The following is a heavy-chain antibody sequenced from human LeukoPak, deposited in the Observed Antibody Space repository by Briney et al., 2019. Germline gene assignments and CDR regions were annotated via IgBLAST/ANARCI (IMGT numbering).Heavy chain of an antibody. J-gene: IGHJ5*02. Sequence: GASVKVSCKASGYTFTSYGISWVRQAPGQGLEWMGWISAYNGNTNYAQKLQGRVTMTTDTSTSTAYMELRSLRPDDTAVYYCARSSYSSGWTNWFDPWGQGTLVTVSS. CDR1: GYTFTSYG. V-gene: IGHV1-18*01. CDR3: ARSSYSSGWTNWFDP. CDR2: ISAYNGNT. D-gene: IGHD6-19*01.